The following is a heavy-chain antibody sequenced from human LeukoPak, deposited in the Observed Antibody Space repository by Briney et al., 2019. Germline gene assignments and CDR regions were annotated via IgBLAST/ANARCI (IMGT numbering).Heavy chain of an antibody. D-gene: IGHD3-22*01. Sequence: GGSLRLSCAASGCTLSRYSMNWVRQAPGKGLEWVSYISSSSTSMYYADSVKGRFTISSGNARNSLYLQINSLCDRHTPVYYCARQNGAGYYYYFDSWGQGTLVTVSS. J-gene: IGHJ4*02. CDR1: GCTLSRYS. CDR3: ARQNGAGYYYYFDS. CDR2: ISSSSTSM. V-gene: IGHV3-48*02.